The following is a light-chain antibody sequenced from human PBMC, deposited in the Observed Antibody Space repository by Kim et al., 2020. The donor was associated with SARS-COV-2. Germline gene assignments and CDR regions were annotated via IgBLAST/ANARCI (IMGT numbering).Light chain of an antibody. V-gene: IGLV3-19*01. CDR1: SLRRYY. Sequence: VALGQTVRITCQGDSLRRYYATWYQQKSGQAPVLVFYGRDKRPSGIPDRFSGSSSGNTASLTITGARAADEADYYCKSRDSRGKVVFGGGTKVTVL. J-gene: IGLJ2*01. CDR3: KSRDSRGKVV. CDR2: GRD.